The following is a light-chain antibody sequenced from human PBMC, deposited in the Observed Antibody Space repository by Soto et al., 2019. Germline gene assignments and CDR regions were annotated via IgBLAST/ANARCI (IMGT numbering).Light chain of an antibody. CDR1: QGISSY. Sequence: IQLTQSPSSLSASVGDRVTITCRASQGISSYLAWYQQKPAKAPKLLIYAASTLQSGVPSRFRGSGSGTDFTLTISSLQPEDFATYYCQQLNSLFTFGPGTKVYIK. CDR3: QQLNSLFT. J-gene: IGKJ3*01. CDR2: AAS. V-gene: IGKV1-9*01.